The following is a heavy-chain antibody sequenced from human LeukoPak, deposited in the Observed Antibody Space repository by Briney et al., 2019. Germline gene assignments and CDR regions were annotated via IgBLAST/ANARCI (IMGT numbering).Heavy chain of an antibody. J-gene: IGHJ4*02. CDR3: ARAGVQLCHDY. Sequence: GRSLRLSCAASGFTFSSYGMHWVRQAPGKGLEWVAVISYDGSNKYYADSVKGRFTISRDNAKNSLYLQMNSLRAEDTAVYYCARAGVQLCHDYWGQGTLVTVSS. CDR2: ISYDGSNK. CDR1: GFTFSSYG. V-gene: IGHV3-30*03. D-gene: IGHD5-18*01.